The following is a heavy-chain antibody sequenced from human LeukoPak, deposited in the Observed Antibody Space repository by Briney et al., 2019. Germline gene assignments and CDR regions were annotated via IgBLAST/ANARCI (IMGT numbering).Heavy chain of an antibody. CDR2: IYYTGNT. J-gene: IGHJ4*02. CDR3: ARLGGTTSPFGY. CDR1: GGSISSYY. V-gene: IGHV4-59*08. Sequence: PSETLSLTCTVSGGSISSYYWSWIRQPPGKGLEWIGYIYYTGNTNYNPSLKSRVTISVDTSKNQFSLNLSSVTAADTAIYYCARLGGTTSPFGYWGQGTLVTVSS. D-gene: IGHD1-7*01.